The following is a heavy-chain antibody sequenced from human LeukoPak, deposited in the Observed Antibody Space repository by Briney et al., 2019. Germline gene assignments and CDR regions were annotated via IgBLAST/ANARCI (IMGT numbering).Heavy chain of an antibody. D-gene: IGHD2-2*02. V-gene: IGHV1-18*04. Sequence: GASVKVSCKTSGYTFTSYGISWVRQAPGQGLEWMAWISANNGDTNYAQKVQGRVVLSTDTSTNTAYMELRYLMFDDTAVYYCATGYRHDYWGQGTLVIVSS. CDR2: ISANNGDT. J-gene: IGHJ4*02. CDR3: ATGYRHDY. CDR1: GYTFTSYG.